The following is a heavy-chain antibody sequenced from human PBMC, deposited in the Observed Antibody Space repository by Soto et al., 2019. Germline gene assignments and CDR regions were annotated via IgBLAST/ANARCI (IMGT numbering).Heavy chain of an antibody. J-gene: IGHJ5*02. V-gene: IGHV3-11*06. Sequence: QVQLVESGGGLVKPGGSLRLSCAASGFTFSDYYMSWIRQAPGKGLEWVSYISSSSSYTNYADSVKGRFTISRDNAKNSLYLQMNSLRAEDTAVYYCARVGIVVVPLTFIQPLENWFDPWGQGTLVTVSS. CDR2: ISSSSSYT. CDR3: ARVGIVVVPLTFIQPLENWFDP. D-gene: IGHD2-2*01. CDR1: GFTFSDYY.